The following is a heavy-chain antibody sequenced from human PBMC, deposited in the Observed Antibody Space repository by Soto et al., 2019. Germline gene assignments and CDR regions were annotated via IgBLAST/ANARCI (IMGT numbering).Heavy chain of an antibody. D-gene: IGHD3-22*01. Sequence: GGSLRLSCAASGFTFSDYYMSWIRQAPGKGLEWVSYISSSGSIIYYADSVKGRFTISRDNAKNLLYLQMNTLRAEDTAVYYCARDQGYYNSSGYFDFWGQGTLVTVSS. CDR3: ARDQGYYNSSGYFDF. CDR1: GFTFSDYY. CDR2: ISSSGSII. V-gene: IGHV3-11*01. J-gene: IGHJ4*02.